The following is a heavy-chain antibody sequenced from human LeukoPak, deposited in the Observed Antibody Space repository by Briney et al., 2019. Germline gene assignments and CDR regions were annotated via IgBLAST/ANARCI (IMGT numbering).Heavy chain of an antibody. CDR1: GGSISSSNW. D-gene: IGHD6-19*01. V-gene: IGHV4-4*02. CDR2: IYHSGST. J-gene: IGHJ4*02. CDR3: ARFYTAILGSGWYLN. Sequence: SGTLSLTCAVSGGSISSSNWWSWVRQPPGKGLEWIGEIYHSGSTNYNPSLKSRVTISVDKSKNQFSLKLSSVTAADTAVYYCARFYTAILGSGWYLNWGQGTLVTVSS.